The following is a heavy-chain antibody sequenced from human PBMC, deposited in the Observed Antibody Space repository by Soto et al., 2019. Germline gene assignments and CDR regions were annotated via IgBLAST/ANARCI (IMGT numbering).Heavy chain of an antibody. Sequence: PGGSLRLSCAASGFTFSSYEMNWVRQAPGKGLEWVSYISSSGSTIYYADSVKGRFTISRDNAKNSLYLQMNSLRAEDTAVYYCASLPIMITFGGVIARYGMDVWGQGTTVTVSS. D-gene: IGHD3-16*02. V-gene: IGHV3-48*03. CDR2: ISSSGSTI. CDR3: ASLPIMITFGGVIARYGMDV. CDR1: GFTFSSYE. J-gene: IGHJ6*02.